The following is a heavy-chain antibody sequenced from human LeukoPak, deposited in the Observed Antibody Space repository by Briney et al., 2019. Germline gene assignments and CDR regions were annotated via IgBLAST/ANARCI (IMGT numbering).Heavy chain of an antibody. V-gene: IGHV3-48*01. J-gene: IGHJ4*02. D-gene: IGHD3-10*01. CDR3: ARDFAREFTIDY. Sequence: PGGSLRLSCAASRFTFSNYNMNWVRQPPGKGLQWVSYISSSSNIIYYADSVKGRFTISRDNAKNSLFLQMNSLRAEDTAAYYCARDFAREFTIDYWGQGTLVTVSS. CDR1: RFTFSNYN. CDR2: ISSSSNII.